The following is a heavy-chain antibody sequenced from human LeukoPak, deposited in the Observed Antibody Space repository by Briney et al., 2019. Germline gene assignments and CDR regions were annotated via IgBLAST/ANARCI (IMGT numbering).Heavy chain of an antibody. J-gene: IGHJ4*02. CDR2: IYYSGDT. V-gene: IGHV4-39*07. D-gene: IGHD2-2*02. Sequence: SETLSLTCSVSGGPLSSSSYYWGWLRQPPGKGLEWIGSIYYSGDTYFNPSPKSRVTISIDKSKNQFSLKLSSVTAADTAVYYCARGWYVETIPFEHWGQGTLVTVSS. CDR1: GGPLSSSSYY. CDR3: ARGWYVETIPFEH.